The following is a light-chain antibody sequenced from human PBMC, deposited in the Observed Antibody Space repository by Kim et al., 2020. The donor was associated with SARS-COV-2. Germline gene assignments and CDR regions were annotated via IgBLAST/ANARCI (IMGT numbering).Light chain of an antibody. J-gene: IGLJ3*02. CDR1: KLGDKY. Sequence: VAPGQTASITCSGDKLGDKYACWYQQKPGQSPVLVIYQDSKRPSGIPERFSGSNAGNTATLTISGTQAMDEADYYCQAWDSSTAWVFGGGTQLTVL. CDR2: QDS. V-gene: IGLV3-1*01. CDR3: QAWDSSTAWV.